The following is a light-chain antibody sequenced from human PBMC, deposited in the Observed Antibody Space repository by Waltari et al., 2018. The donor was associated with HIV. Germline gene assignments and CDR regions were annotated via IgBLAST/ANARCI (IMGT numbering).Light chain of an antibody. CDR1: SPNIGAGSD. J-gene: IGLJ2*01. CDR2: GNS. V-gene: IGLV1-40*01. CDR3: QSYDSSLSGSV. Sequence: QAVLTQPPPVSGGPRPRVTISCTGSSPNIGAGSDVPWYQQRPGTAPTLLIYGNSNRPSGVPDRFSGSKSGTSASLAIAGLQAEDEAEYYCQSYDSSLSGSVFGGGTKLTVL.